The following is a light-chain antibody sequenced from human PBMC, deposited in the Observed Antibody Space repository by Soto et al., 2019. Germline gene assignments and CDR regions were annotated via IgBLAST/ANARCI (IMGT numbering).Light chain of an antibody. CDR2: AAS. J-gene: IGKJ5*01. CDR1: QGISNY. V-gene: IGKV1-9*01. Sequence: IQLTQSPSSLSASVGDRVTITCRASQGISNYLAWYQQKPGKAPKLLIYAASTLESGVPSSFSGSRSGTDFTLTISSLQPEDFATYYCQQSFNSPPITFGQGTRLDIK. CDR3: QQSFNSPPIT.